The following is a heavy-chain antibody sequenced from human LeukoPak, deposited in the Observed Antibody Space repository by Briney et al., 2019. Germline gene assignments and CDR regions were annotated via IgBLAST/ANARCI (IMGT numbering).Heavy chain of an antibody. Sequence: GGSLRLSCAASGFTFSRYWMHWVRQAPGKGLVWVSRINGDGSTTSYADSVKGGFTISRDNAKNTLYLQMNSLRAEDTAVYYCARDSTYYDFWSGPERNWFDPWGQGTLVTVSS. V-gene: IGHV3-74*01. CDR1: GFTFSRYW. CDR2: INGDGSTT. D-gene: IGHD3-3*01. CDR3: ARDSTYYDFWSGPERNWFDP. J-gene: IGHJ5*02.